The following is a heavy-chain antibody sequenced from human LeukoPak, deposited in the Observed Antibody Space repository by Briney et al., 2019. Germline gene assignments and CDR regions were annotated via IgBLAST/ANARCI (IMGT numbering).Heavy chain of an antibody. V-gene: IGHV3-7*01. CDR3: ARLTGTTGFDY. CDR1: GFPLSSYW. Sequence: PGGSLRLFCAASGFPLSSYWMSWVRQAPGKGLGWVANIKQDGSDKYYVDSVKGRFTISRDNAKNSLYLQLNSLRADDTAVYYCARLTGTTGFDYWGQGTLVTVSS. D-gene: IGHD1-1*01. J-gene: IGHJ4*02. CDR2: IKQDGSDK.